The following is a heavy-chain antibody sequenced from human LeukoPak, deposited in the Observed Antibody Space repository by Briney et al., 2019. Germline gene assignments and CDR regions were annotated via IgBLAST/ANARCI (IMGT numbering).Heavy chain of an antibody. D-gene: IGHD5-18*01. Sequence: SETLSLTCTVPGGSISSYYWSWIRQPPGKGLEGIGYIYYSGSTNYNPSLKSRVTISVDTSKNQFSLKLSSVTAADTAVYYCARGSIQLWNPDYWGQGTLVTVSS. CDR1: GGSISSYY. CDR2: IYYSGST. CDR3: ARGSIQLWNPDY. V-gene: IGHV4-59*01. J-gene: IGHJ4*02.